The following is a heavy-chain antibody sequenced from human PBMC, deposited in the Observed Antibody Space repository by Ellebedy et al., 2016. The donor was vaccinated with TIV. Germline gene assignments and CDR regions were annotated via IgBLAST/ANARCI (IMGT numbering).Heavy chain of an antibody. CDR2: INPGSGST. Sequence: ASVKVSXXASGYTFTHYYVHWVRQAPGQGLEWMATINPGSGSTDYAQKFQGRVTMTRDTSTTTVYMDLDSLRSKDTAVYYCARGGYFDYWGQGTLVTVSS. CDR3: ARGGYFDY. CDR1: GYTFTHYY. V-gene: IGHV1-46*03. J-gene: IGHJ4*02.